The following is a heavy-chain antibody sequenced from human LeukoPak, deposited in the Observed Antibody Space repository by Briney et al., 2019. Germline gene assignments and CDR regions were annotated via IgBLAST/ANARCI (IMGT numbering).Heavy chain of an antibody. D-gene: IGHD3-10*01. V-gene: IGHV3-23*01. Sequence: GGSLRLSCAASGYTFSSYAMSWVRQAPGKGLEWVSAISGSGGSTYYADSVKGRFTVSRDNSKNTLYLQMNSLRAEDTAVYYCAKDGDYYGSGGIDYWGQGTLVTVSS. CDR1: GYTFSSYA. CDR2: ISGSGGST. J-gene: IGHJ4*02. CDR3: AKDGDYYGSGGIDY.